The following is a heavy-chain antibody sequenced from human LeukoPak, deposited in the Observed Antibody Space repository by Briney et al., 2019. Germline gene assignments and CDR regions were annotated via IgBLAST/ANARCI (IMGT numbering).Heavy chain of an antibody. J-gene: IGHJ4*02. D-gene: IGHD1-26*01. V-gene: IGHV5-51*01. Sequence: GESLKISCKGSGYSFSGYWVGWVRQMPGEDLEWMGIIYPDDSQTSYSPSFQGQVTISADKSINTAYLQWSSLKASDTAMYYCARFAVSTFSVVLWDKWGQGTLVTVSS. CDR2: IYPDDSQT. CDR1: GYSFSGYW. CDR3: ARFAVSTFSVVLWDK.